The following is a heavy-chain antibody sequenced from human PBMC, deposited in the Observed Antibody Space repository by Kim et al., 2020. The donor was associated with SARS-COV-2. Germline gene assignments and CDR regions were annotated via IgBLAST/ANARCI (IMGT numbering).Heavy chain of an antibody. J-gene: IGHJ4*02. Sequence: YSPSLKSRLTITKGTSKNQVVLTMTNMDPVDTATYYCVHTVQQWLYPFDYWGQGTLVTVSS. D-gene: IGHD5-18*01. CDR3: VHTVQQWLYPFDY. V-gene: IGHV2-5*01.